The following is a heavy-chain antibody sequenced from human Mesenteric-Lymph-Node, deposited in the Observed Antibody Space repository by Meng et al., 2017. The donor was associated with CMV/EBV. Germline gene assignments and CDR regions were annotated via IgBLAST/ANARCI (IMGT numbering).Heavy chain of an antibody. D-gene: IGHD4-11*01. V-gene: IGHV3-30*04. Sequence: GGSLRLSCAASGFSFNGYTLHWVRQAPGKGLEWVAVVSFDGSNKNYADSVKGRFTISRDNSKNTLNLQMNSLRVEDTAVYYCARAYSNYVHYYGMDVWGQGTTVTVSS. CDR1: GFSFNGYT. J-gene: IGHJ6*02. CDR3: ARAYSNYVHYYGMDV. CDR2: VSFDGSNK.